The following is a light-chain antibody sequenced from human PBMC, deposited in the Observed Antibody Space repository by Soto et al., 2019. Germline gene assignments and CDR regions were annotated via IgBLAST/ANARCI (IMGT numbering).Light chain of an antibody. Sequence: LTQPHSVSESPGKTVTISCTRSSGSIASNYVQWYQQRPGSAPTTVIYEDNQRPSGVPDRFSGSIDSSSTSASLTISGLKTEDEADYYCQSYDSSNVVFGGGTKVTVL. CDR3: QSYDSSNVV. CDR1: SGSIASNY. J-gene: IGLJ2*01. V-gene: IGLV6-57*04. CDR2: EDN.